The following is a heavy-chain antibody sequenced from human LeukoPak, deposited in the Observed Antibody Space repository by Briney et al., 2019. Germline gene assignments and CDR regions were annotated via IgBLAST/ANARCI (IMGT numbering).Heavy chain of an antibody. Sequence: XMGXXDPXDGETIYAQKFQGRVTMTEDTSTDTAYMELSSLRSEDTAVYYCARYYYGSGSFYYYYYGMDVWGQGTTVTVSS. J-gene: IGHJ6*02. D-gene: IGHD3-10*01. CDR2: XDPXDGET. CDR3: ARYYYGSGSFYYYYYGMDV. V-gene: IGHV1-24*01.